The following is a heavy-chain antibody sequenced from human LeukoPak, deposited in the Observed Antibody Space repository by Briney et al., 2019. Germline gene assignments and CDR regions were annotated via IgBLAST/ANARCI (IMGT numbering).Heavy chain of an antibody. J-gene: IGHJ4*02. D-gene: IGHD6-13*01. CDR3: AAGSDY. CDR2: IYHSGST. CDR1: GYSISSGYY. V-gene: IGHV4-38-2*02. Sequence: SETLSLTCTVSGYSISSGYYWGWIRQPPGKGLEWIGSIYHSGSTYYNPSLKSRVTISVDTSKNQFSLKLSSVTAADTAVYYCAAGSDYWGQGTLVTVS.